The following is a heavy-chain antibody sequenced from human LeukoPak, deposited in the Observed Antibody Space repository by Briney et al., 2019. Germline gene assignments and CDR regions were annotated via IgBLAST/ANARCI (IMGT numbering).Heavy chain of an antibody. J-gene: IGHJ4*02. Sequence: RSLRLSCAASGFTFSSYGMHWVRQAPGKGLEWVSSISSSSSYIYYADSVKGRFTISRDNAKNSLYLQMNSLRAEDTAVYYCARDVLGEGYFDYWGQGTLVTVSS. CDR2: ISSSSSYI. CDR3: ARDVLGEGYFDY. D-gene: IGHD3-10*01. CDR1: GFTFSSYG. V-gene: IGHV3-21*01.